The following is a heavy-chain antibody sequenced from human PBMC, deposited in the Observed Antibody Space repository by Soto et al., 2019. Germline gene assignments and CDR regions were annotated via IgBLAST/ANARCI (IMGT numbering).Heavy chain of an antibody. J-gene: IGHJ4*02. Sequence: QVQLVQSGAEVKKPGSSVKVSCKASGGTFSSYSINWVRQAPGQGLEWMGEIIPIFGTANYAQKFQGRVTITADESTSTDYMELSSLRSEDTAVYYCARDGGIHSGGIDYWGQGTLVTVSS. CDR2: IIPIFGTA. CDR3: ARDGGIHSGGIDY. CDR1: GGTFSSYS. D-gene: IGHD1-26*01. V-gene: IGHV1-69*01.